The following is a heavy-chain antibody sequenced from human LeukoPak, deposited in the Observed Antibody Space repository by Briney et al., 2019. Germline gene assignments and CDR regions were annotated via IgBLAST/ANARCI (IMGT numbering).Heavy chain of an antibody. D-gene: IGHD6-13*01. J-gene: IGHJ4*02. CDR2: IRGSGGST. Sequence: PGGSLRLSCAASGFTFSRYGMHWVRQAPGKGLEWVSAIRGSGGSTYYADSVKGRFTISRDNSKNTLYLQMNSLRAEDTAVYYCAKDRTQQLDDDYWGQGTLVTVSS. CDR3: AKDRTQQLDDDY. V-gene: IGHV3-23*01. CDR1: GFTFSRYG.